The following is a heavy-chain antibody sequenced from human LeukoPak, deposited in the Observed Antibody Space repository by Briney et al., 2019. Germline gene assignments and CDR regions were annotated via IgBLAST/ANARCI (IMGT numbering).Heavy chain of an antibody. CDR3: ARWDNPFCD. J-gene: IGHJ4*02. Sequence: GGSLRLSCVASGFPFSRYWMTWVRQAPGKGLEWVANIKQDGSEKYYVDSVKGRFTISRDNAKNSLYLQMNSLRAEDTAVYYCARWDNPFCDWGQGTLVTVSS. CDR1: GFPFSRYW. CDR2: IKQDGSEK. V-gene: IGHV3-7*01. D-gene: IGHD1-14*01.